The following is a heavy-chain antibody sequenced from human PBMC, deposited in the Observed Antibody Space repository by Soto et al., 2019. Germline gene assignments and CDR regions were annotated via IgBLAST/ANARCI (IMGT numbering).Heavy chain of an antibody. Sequence: EVQLVESGGGLIQPGGSLRLSCAVSGFTVSNNYMSWVRQAPGKGLEGVSVIYSGGYTAYGDSVKGRFTISRDNSKNTLYPQKKTVEAGAPAVYCCGHHRGGGGYGGQGTLVTVSS. CDR2: IYSGGYT. V-gene: IGHV3-53*01. D-gene: IGHD3-10*01. J-gene: IGHJ4*02. CDR1: GFTVSNNY. CDR3: GHHRGGGGY.